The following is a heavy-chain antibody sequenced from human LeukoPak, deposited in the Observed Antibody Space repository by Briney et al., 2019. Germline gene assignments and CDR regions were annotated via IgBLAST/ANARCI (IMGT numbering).Heavy chain of an antibody. D-gene: IGHD3-10*01. J-gene: IGHJ4*02. CDR2: IYWDDDK. V-gene: IGHV2-5*08. CDR1: GGSMSSYYW. CDR3: AHRKSGSFISLDY. Sequence: TLSLTCTVSGGSMSSYYWSWIRQPPGKGLEWLALIYWDDDKRYSPPLKSRLTITKDTSKNQVVLTMTNMEPVDTATYYCAHRKSGSFISLDYWGQGTLVTVSS.